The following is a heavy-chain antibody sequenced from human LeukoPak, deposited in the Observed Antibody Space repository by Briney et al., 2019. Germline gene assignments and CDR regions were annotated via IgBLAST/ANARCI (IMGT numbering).Heavy chain of an antibody. CDR2: IYYSGST. D-gene: IGHD3-10*01. CDR3: ARGHYGPGTGTYPN. Sequence: SETLSLTCTVSGASISPNCWSWFRQPPGKGLEWIGYIYYSGSTSYNPSLKSRVTISLDTSKNQFSLKLSSVTAADTAVYYCARGHYGPGTGTYPNWGQGTLVTVSA. CDR1: GASISPNC. J-gene: IGHJ4*02. V-gene: IGHV4-59*12.